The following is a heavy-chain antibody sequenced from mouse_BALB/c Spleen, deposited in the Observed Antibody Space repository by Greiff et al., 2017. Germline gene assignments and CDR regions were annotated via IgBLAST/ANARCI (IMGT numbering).Heavy chain of an antibody. D-gene: IGHD2-2*01. Sequence: VQLQQSGPGLVAPSQSLSITCTVSGFSLTSYDISWIRQPPGKGLEWLGVIWTGGGTNYNSAFMSRLSISKDNSKSQVFLKMNSLQTDDTAIYYCVRERGYDRAFAYWGQGTLVTVSA. CDR3: VRERGYDRAFAY. CDR2: IWTGGGT. V-gene: IGHV2-9-2*01. J-gene: IGHJ3*01. CDR1: GFSLTSYD.